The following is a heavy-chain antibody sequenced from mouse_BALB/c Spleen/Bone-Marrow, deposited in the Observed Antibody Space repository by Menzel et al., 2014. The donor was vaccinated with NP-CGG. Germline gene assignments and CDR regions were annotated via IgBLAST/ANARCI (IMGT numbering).Heavy chain of an antibody. D-gene: IGHD2-3*01. V-gene: IGHV1-82*01. CDR1: GYAFSYSW. CDR2: IYPGDGDT. CDR3: ARSDVSRAMDY. Sequence: VKLVESGPELVKPGASVKISCKASGYAFSYSWMNWVKQRPGQGLEWIGRIYPGDGDTYYNGKFKGRATLAADKSSSPPYMQLSSLTSVDSAFYFGARSDVSRAMDYWGQGSPATFSS. J-gene: IGHJ4*01.